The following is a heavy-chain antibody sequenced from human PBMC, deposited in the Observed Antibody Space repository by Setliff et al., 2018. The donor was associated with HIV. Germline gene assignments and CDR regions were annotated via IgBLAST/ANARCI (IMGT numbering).Heavy chain of an antibody. Sequence: ASVKVSCKASGYTFTGYYMHWVRQAPGQGLEWMGRINPNSGGTNYAQKFQGRVTMTRDTSISTAYMELSRLRSDDTAVYYCAREMGQPLAARQLYNWFDPGGQGTLVTVSS. CDR2: INPNSGGT. CDR3: AREMGQPLAARQLYNWFDP. D-gene: IGHD2-15*01. CDR1: GYTFTGYY. J-gene: IGHJ5*02. V-gene: IGHV1-2*06.